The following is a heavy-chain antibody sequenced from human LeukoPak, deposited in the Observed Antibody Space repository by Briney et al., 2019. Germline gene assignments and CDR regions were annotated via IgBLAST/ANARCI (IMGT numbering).Heavy chain of an antibody. J-gene: IGHJ3*02. CDR1: GDSINGGNYY. Sequence: PSETLSLTCTVSGDSINGGNYYWGWIRHPPGKGFEGIAILFYSGPTFYNPSLKSQTTTSVDTSKNQFSLRLSSVTAADTALYHCARQESIAVGGAFDMGSQATMVTVSA. CDR3: ARQESIAVGGAFDM. V-gene: IGHV4-39*01. D-gene: IGHD6-19*01. CDR2: LFYSGPT.